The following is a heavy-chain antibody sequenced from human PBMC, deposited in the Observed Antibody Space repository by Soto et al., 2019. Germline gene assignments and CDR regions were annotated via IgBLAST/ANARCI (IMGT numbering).Heavy chain of an antibody. Sequence: EVQLVESGGGLVKPGGSLRLSCAASGFTVSNNYMSWVRQAPGMGLEWVSVLYDGGSTYYADSVKGRFTISRDNSKNTLYLQMNSLCAEDTAVYYCARGQWFGEGYDFDYWGQGTLVTVSS. CDR2: LYDGGST. CDR3: ARGQWFGEGYDFDY. CDR1: GFTVSNNY. D-gene: IGHD3-10*01. J-gene: IGHJ4*02. V-gene: IGHV3-66*01.